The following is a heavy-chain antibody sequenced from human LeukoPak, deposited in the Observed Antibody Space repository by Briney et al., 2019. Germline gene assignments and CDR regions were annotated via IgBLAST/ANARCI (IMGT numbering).Heavy chain of an antibody. D-gene: IGHD5-24*01. J-gene: IGHJ4*02. V-gene: IGHV4-4*09. CDR1: GGSISSYY. CDR3: ARLRRDGCNSYYFDY. Sequence: SETLSLTCTVSGGSISSYYWSWIRQPPGKGLEWIGYIYISGSTNYNPSLKSRVTISVDTSKNQISLKLSSVTAADTAVYYCARLRRDGCNSYYFDYWGQGTLVTVSS. CDR2: IYISGST.